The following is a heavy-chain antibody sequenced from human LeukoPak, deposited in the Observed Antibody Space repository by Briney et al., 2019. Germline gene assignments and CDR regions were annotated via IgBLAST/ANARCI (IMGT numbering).Heavy chain of an antibody. J-gene: IGHJ4*02. D-gene: IGHD3-10*01. Sequence: GGSLRLSCAASGFTFSSYSMNWVRQAPGKGLEWVSSISSSSSYIYYADSVKGRFTISRDNAKNSLYLQVNSLRAEDTAVYYCARDRSLGTVWFGPKRYYYFDYWGQGTLVTVSS. CDR2: ISSSSSYI. CDR3: ARDRSLGTVWFGPKRYYYFDY. CDR1: GFTFSSYS. V-gene: IGHV3-21*01.